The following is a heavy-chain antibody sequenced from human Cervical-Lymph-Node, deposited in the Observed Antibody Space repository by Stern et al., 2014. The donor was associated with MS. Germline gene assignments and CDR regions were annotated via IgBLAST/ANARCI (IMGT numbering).Heavy chain of an antibody. D-gene: IGHD2-8*02. J-gene: IGHJ4*02. Sequence: VQLEESGAEVKKPGSSVKVSCKASGGTFTTHPITWWRQAPGPGLEWMGGIIPFLNTANYAQKFQGRITITADKSTGTTYMEISSLRFDDTAVYYCASSLVVSGHWGQGTLVIVS. CDR1: GGTFTTHP. CDR2: IIPFLNTA. V-gene: IGHV1-69*06. CDR3: ASSLVVSGH.